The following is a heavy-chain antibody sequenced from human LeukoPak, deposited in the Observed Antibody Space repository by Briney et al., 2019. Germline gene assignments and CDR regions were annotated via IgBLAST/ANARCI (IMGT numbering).Heavy chain of an antibody. CDR3: ARLRMITFGGVIDPTFDY. CDR1: GGSISSSSYY. CDR2: ISYSGST. Sequence: PSETLSLTCTVSGGSISSSSYYWGWIRPPPGKGLEWIGTISYSGSTSYNPSLKSPVTISVDTSKNQFSLKLSSVTAADTAVYYCARLRMITFGGVIDPTFDYWGQGTLVTVSS. V-gene: IGHV4-39*01. D-gene: IGHD3-16*02. J-gene: IGHJ4*02.